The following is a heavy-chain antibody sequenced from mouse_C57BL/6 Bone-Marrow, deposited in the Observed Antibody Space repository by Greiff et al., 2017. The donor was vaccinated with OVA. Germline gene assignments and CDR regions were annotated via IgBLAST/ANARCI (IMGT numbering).Heavy chain of an antibody. CDR1: GYTFTDYN. CDR3: LLLRWGLHWYFDV. Sequence: EVQRVESGPELVKPGASVKMSCKASGYTFTDYNMHWVKQSHGKSLEWIGYINPNNGGTSYNQKFKGKATLTVNKSSSTAYMELRSLTSEDSAVYYCLLLRWGLHWYFDVWGTGTTVTVSS. V-gene: IGHV1-22*01. CDR2: INPNNGGT. D-gene: IGHD1-1*01. J-gene: IGHJ1*03.